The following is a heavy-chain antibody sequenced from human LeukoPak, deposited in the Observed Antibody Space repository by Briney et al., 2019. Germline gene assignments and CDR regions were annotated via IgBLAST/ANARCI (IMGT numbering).Heavy chain of an antibody. CDR2: IYYSGST. CDR1: GGPISSSSYY. D-gene: IGHD5-18*01. CDR3: ARRGGYSYGYRGYFDY. V-gene: IGHV4-39*01. Sequence: PSETLSLTCTVSGGPISSSSYYWGWIRQPPGKGLEWIGSIYYSGSTYYNPSLKSRVTISVDTSKNQFSLKLSSVTAADTAVYYCARRGGYSYGYRGYFDYWGQGTLVTVSS. J-gene: IGHJ4*02.